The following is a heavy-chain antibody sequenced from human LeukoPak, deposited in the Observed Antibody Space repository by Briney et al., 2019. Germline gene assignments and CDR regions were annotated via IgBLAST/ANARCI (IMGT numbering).Heavy chain of an antibody. CDR3: ARGFWSGYWRFDY. CDR2: IIPIFGTA. V-gene: IGHV1-69*13. D-gene: IGHD3-3*01. J-gene: IGHJ4*02. CDR1: GGTFSSYA. Sequence: GASVKVSCKASGGTFSSYAISWVRQAPGQGLEWMGGIIPIFGTANYAQKFQGRVTITADESTSTAYMELSSLRSEDTAVYYCARGFWSGYWRFDYWGQGTLVTVSA.